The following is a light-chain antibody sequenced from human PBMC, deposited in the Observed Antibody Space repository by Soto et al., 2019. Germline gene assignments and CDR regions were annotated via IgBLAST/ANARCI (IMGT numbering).Light chain of an antibody. J-gene: IGKJ5*01. Sequence: IVMTQSPDSLAVSLGERATINCKSSRSLLYSFNNKNYLAWYQQRPGQPPKLFISWASTRESGVPDRFSGSGSGTDFTLTISGLQVEDVALYYCQQYYSSPVTFGQGTRLENK. CDR1: RSLLYSFNNKNY. CDR2: WAS. CDR3: QQYYSSPVT. V-gene: IGKV4-1*01.